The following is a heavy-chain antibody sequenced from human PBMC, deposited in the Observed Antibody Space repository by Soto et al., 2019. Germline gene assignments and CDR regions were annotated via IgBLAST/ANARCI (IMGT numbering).Heavy chain of an antibody. Sequence: SLKISCAASGFTFDDYAMHWVRQAPGKGLEWVSGSSWNSGSIGYADSVKGLFTISRDNAKNSRYRQMNTPSAEDTALDSGGANWGSGAFDIWGQGTMVTVSS. CDR1: GFTFDDYA. V-gene: IGHV3-9*01. D-gene: IGHD7-27*01. J-gene: IGHJ3*02. CDR3: GANWGSGAFDI. CDR2: SSWNSGSI.